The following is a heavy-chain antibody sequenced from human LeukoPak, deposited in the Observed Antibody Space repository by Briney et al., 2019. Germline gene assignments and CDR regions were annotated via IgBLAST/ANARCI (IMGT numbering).Heavy chain of an antibody. CDR2: INPNTGGT. J-gene: IGHJ5*02. CDR1: GYTFTGYY. D-gene: IGHD6-13*01. CDR3: AKVPPSITAAGNGLGP. V-gene: IGHV1-2*06. Sequence: GASVKVSCKASGYTFTGYYIHWVRQAPGQGLEWMGRINPNTGGTDYAQKFQGRVTMTRDTSITTAYMELSRLTSDDTAIYYCAKVPPSITAAGNGLGPWGQGALVTVSS.